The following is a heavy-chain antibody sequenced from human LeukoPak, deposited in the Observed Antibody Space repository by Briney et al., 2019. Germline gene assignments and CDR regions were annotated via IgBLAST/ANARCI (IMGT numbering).Heavy chain of an antibody. CDR1: GFTFDDYA. CDR3: AKGRGYYDSSGPDY. V-gene: IGHV3-9*01. CDR2: ISWNSGSI. Sequence: PGRSLRLSCAASGFTFDDYAMHWVRQAPGRGLEWVSGISWNSGSIGYADSVKGRFTISRDNAKNSLYLQMNSLRAEDTALYYCAKGRGYYDSSGPDYWGQGTLVTVSS. D-gene: IGHD3-22*01. J-gene: IGHJ4*02.